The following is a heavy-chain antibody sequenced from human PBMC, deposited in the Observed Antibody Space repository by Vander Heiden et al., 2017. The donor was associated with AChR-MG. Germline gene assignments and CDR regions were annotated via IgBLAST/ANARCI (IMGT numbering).Heavy chain of an antibody. J-gene: IGHJ6*02. CDR3: ARTSTIGGLELRRDYYGMDV. CDR2: IDWDDDK. Sequence: QVTLRESGPALVKPTQTLTLTCTFSGFSLSTSGMCVSWIRQPPGKALEWLALIDWDDDKYYSTSLKTRLTISKDTSKNQVVLTMTNMDPVDTATYYCARTSTIGGLELRRDYYGMDVWGQGTTVTVSS. CDR1: GFSLSTSGMC. V-gene: IGHV2-70*01. D-gene: IGHD1-7*01.